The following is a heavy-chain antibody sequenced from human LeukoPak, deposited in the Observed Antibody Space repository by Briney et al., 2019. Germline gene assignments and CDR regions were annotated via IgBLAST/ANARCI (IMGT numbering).Heavy chain of an antibody. CDR1: GFTFSSYA. CDR2: ISGSGSST. J-gene: IGHJ4*02. D-gene: IGHD3-22*01. CDR3: AKGVYYYDSSGYYYTYYFDY. V-gene: IGHV3-23*01. Sequence: GGSLRLSCAASGFTFSSYAMSWVRQAPGKGLECVSGISGSGSSTYYADSVKGRFTISRDNSKNTLYLQMNSLRAEDTAVYYCAKGVYYYDSSGYYYTYYFDYWGQGTLVIVSS.